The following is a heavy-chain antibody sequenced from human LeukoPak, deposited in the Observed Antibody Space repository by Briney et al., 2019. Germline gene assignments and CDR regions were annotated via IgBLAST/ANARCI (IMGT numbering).Heavy chain of an antibody. Sequence: GGSLRLSCAASGFTFSSYSMNWVRQAPGKGLEWVSSISSSSSYIYYADSVKGRFTISRDNAKNSLYLQMNSLRAEDTAVYYCARGIAAAGTLIWGQGTMVTVSS. J-gene: IGHJ3*02. CDR2: ISSSSSYI. CDR1: GFTFSSYS. D-gene: IGHD6-13*01. V-gene: IGHV3-21*01. CDR3: ARGIAAAGTLI.